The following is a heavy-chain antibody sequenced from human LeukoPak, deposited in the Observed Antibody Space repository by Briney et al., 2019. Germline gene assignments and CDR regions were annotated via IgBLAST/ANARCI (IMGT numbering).Heavy chain of an antibody. Sequence: SETLSLTCTVSGGSISSGGYYWNWIRQPPGKGLEWIGYIYHSGSTYYNPSLKSRVTISVDRSKKQFSLKLSSVTAADTAVYYCARGPHDSSGYYYESRYFDLWGRGTLVTVSS. CDR2: IYHSGST. D-gene: IGHD3-22*01. CDR1: GGSISSGGYY. CDR3: ARGPHDSSGYYYESRYFDL. V-gene: IGHV4-30-2*01. J-gene: IGHJ2*01.